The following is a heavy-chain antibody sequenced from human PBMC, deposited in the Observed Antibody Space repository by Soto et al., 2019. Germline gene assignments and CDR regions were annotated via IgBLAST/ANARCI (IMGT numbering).Heavy chain of an antibody. V-gene: IGHV1-8*01. D-gene: IGHD6-19*01. CDR2: MNPNSGNT. J-gene: IGHJ5*02. Sequence: ASVKVSCTASGYTFTSYDINWVRQATGQGLEWMGWMNPNSGNTGYAQKFQGRVTMTRNTSISTAYMELSSLRSEDTAVYYCARDRIAVAGSYWFDPWGQGTLVTAPQ. CDR1: GYTFTSYD. CDR3: ARDRIAVAGSYWFDP.